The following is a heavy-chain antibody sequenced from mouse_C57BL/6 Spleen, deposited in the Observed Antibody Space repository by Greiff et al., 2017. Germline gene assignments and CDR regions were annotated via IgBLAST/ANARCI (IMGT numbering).Heavy chain of an antibody. CDR3: AREGGYYYGSSNYYAMDY. Sequence: VQLQESGAELVKPGASVKISCKASGYAFSSYWMNWVKQRPGKGLEWIGQIYPGDGDTNYNGKFKGKATLTADKSSSTAYMQLSSLTSEDSAVYFCAREGGYYYGSSNYYAMDYWGQGTSVTVSS. D-gene: IGHD1-1*01. V-gene: IGHV1-80*01. CDR1: GYAFSSYW. J-gene: IGHJ4*01. CDR2: IYPGDGDT.